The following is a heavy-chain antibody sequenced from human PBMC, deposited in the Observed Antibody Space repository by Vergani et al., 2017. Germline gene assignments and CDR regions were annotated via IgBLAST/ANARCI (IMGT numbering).Heavy chain of an antibody. Sequence: QVQLQESGPGLVKPSETLSLTCTVSGGSISSYYWSWIRQPPGKGLEWIGYIYYSGSTNYNPSLKSRVTISVDKSKNQFSLKLSSVTAADTAVYYCASKKMYPRLKKHDAFDIWGQGTMVTVSS. D-gene: IGHD2-2*01. V-gene: IGHV4-59*12. CDR2: IYYSGST. J-gene: IGHJ3*02. CDR3: ASKKMYPRLKKHDAFDI. CDR1: GGSISSYY.